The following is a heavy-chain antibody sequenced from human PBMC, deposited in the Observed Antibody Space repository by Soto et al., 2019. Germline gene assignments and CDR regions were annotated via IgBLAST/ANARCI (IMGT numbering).Heavy chain of an antibody. Sequence: QLQLQESGPGLVKPSETLSLTCSVSGDSISSSSYYWGWIRQPPGKGLEWIGTINYSGSTYYNPSLKSRVPISVDTSKHQFPLKVSSVTAADTAVYSCASLSGDYVPYWGQGILVSVSS. V-gene: IGHV4-39*01. J-gene: IGHJ4*02. CDR1: GDSISSSSYY. CDR2: INYSGST. CDR3: ASLSGDYVPY. D-gene: IGHD4-17*01.